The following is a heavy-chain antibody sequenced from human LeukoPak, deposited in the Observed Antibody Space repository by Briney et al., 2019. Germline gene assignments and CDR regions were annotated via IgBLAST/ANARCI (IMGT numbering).Heavy chain of an antibody. CDR1: GXTFSDYY. CDR2: ISTGSTYT. Sequence: GGSLRLSCAASGXTFSDYYVTWIRQAPGKGLEWLSYISTGSTYTNYANSVKGRFTISRDNAKNSLYLQLNSLRAEDTAVYYCTREDNWYFDLWGRGTLVTVSS. J-gene: IGHJ2*01. V-gene: IGHV3-11*05. CDR3: TREDNWYFDL.